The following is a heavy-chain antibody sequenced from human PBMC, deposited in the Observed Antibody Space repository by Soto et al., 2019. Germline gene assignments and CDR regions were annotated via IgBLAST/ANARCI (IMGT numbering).Heavy chain of an antibody. D-gene: IGHD1-1*01. CDR2: IIPILGTA. Sequence: QVQLVQSGAEVKKPGSSVKVSCKASGGTFSSYTISWVRQAPGQGLEWMGRIIPILGTANYAQKFQGRVTITVDKSTSTAYMELSSLRSEDTAVYYCAKSRMYNAFDIWGQGTMVTVSS. CDR1: GGTFSSYT. CDR3: AKSRMYNAFDI. V-gene: IGHV1-69*08. J-gene: IGHJ3*02.